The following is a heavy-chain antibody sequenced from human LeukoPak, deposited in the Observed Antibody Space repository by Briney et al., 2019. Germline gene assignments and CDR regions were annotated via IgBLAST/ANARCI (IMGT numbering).Heavy chain of an antibody. CDR3: ARGDDYNRRSFDY. V-gene: IGHV3-72*01. CDR2: TRNKANSFTT. D-gene: IGHD5-24*01. CDR1: GFTFNSYA. J-gene: IGHJ4*02. Sequence: GGSLRLSCAASGFTFNSYAMAWVRQAPGKGLEWVGRTRNKANSFTTEYAASVRGRFTISRDDLKNSLYLQMNSLKTEDTAVYYCARGDDYNRRSFDYWGQGTLVTVSS.